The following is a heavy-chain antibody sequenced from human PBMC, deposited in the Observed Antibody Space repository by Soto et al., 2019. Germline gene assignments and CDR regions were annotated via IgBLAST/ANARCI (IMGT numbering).Heavy chain of an antibody. V-gene: IGHV4-30-2*01. CDR3: ASDSHYGDYDLYYGMDV. Sequence: SETLSLTCAVSGGSLSSGAYSWSWIRQPPGKGLEWIGYIYHSGSTNYNPSLKSRVTISVDTSKNQFSLKLSSVTAADTAVYYCASDSHYGDYDLYYGMDVWGQGTTVTVSS. CDR1: GGSLSSGAYS. D-gene: IGHD4-17*01. J-gene: IGHJ6*02. CDR2: IYHSGST.